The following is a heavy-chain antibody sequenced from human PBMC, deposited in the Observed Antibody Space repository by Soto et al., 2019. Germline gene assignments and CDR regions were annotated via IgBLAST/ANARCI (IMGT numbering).Heavy chain of an antibody. CDR3: ATAKLLLPWLFDY. Sequence: EVQLVDSGGGLVQPGGSLRLSCAASGFIVSSNYMSWVRQAPGKGLEWVAVIYSGGSTFYADSVKGRFIISRDDSKNTLFLQMNSLRAEDTAVYYCATAKLLLPWLFDYWGQGTLVTVSS. CDR1: GFIVSSNY. J-gene: IGHJ4*02. CDR2: IYSGGST. V-gene: IGHV3-66*01. D-gene: IGHD2-15*01.